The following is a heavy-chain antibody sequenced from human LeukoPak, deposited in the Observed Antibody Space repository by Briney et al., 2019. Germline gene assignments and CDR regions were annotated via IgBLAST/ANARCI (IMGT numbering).Heavy chain of an antibody. CDR3: TTVGNPAYFAR. Sequence: GGSLRLSCAASGFTVTSAWMSWVRQAPGKGLEWVGRIESKTDGGRTNYAAPVNGRFTISRDDSKNTLDLQMNSLKSDDTAVYYCTTVGNPAYFARWGQGALVTVSS. CDR2: IESKTDGGRT. J-gene: IGHJ4*02. CDR1: GFTVTSAW. D-gene: IGHD1-14*01. V-gene: IGHV3-15*04.